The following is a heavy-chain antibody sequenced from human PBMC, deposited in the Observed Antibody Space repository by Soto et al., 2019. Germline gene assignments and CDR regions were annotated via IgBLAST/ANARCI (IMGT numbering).Heavy chain of an antibody. CDR2: ISGSGGST. J-gene: IGHJ4*02. V-gene: IGHV3-23*01. Sequence: VPLLESGGGLVQPGGSLRLSCAASGFTFSSYAMSWVRQAPGKGLEWVSAISGSGGSTYYADSVKGRFTISRDNSKNTLYLQMNSLRAEDTAVYYCAKVPAVVYAPPAFYFDYWGQGTLVTVSS. CDR1: GFTFSSYA. CDR3: AKVPAVVYAPPAFYFDY. D-gene: IGHD2-8*02.